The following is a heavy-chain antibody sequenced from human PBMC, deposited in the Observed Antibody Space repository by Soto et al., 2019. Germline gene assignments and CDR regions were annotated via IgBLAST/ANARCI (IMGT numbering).Heavy chain of an antibody. Sequence: QVQLVESGGGVVQPGRSLRLSCAASGFTFRNYALDWVPQAPGKGLVWVAVISYDGTNKYYADSVKGRFTISRDNSKNTLSLQRNSLMAEDTAVYYCTRRDSNSWSDYWGQGTLVTVSS. CDR1: GFTFRNYA. CDR2: ISYDGTNK. V-gene: IGHV3-30*01. J-gene: IGHJ4*02. CDR3: TRRDSNSWSDY. D-gene: IGHD6-13*01.